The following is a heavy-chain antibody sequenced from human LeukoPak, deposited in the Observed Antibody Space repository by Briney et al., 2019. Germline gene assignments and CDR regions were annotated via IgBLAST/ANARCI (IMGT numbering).Heavy chain of an antibody. D-gene: IGHD6-19*01. CDR3: ARDRVIAVDGYYFDY. CDR2: IYTSGST. Sequence: PSETLSLTCTVSGGSISSYYWSWIRQPAGNGLEWIGRIYTSGSTNYNPSLKSRVTMSVDTSKNQFSLKLSSVTAADTAVYYCARDRVIAVDGYYFDYWGQGTLVTVSS. CDR1: GGSISSYY. V-gene: IGHV4-4*07. J-gene: IGHJ4*02.